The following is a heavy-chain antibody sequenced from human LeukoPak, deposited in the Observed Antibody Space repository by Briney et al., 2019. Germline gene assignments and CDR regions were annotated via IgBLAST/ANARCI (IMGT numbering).Heavy chain of an antibody. CDR2: TYYASQWSN. CDR1: GDSVSSSGVA. Sequence: SQTLSLTCAISGDSVSSSGVAWNWIRQSPSRGLEGLGRTYYASQWSNEYALSVKSRITINPDTSKNKFSLQLNSVTPEDTAVYYCTRGRNSAFDYWGQGTLVTVSS. D-gene: IGHD1-14*01. CDR3: TRGRNSAFDY. J-gene: IGHJ4*02. V-gene: IGHV6-1*01.